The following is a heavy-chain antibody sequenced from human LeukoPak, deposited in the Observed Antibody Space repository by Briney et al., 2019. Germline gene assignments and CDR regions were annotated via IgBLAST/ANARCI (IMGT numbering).Heavy chain of an antibody. CDR1: GFTADINY. Sequence: GGPLRLSCAASGFTADINYLSGVRQAPGKGLEGVSTIYTGGNTYYAASVKGRFTISRDFSKNTVFLHMNSLRAEDTAMYYCARGDDSGYYDYFDYWGQGALVTVSS. J-gene: IGHJ4*02. V-gene: IGHV3-53*01. CDR3: ARGDDSGYYDYFDY. D-gene: IGHD3-22*01. CDR2: IYTGGNT.